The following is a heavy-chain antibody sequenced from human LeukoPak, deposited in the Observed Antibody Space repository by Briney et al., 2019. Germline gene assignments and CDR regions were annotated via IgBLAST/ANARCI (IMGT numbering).Heavy chain of an antibody. CDR3: AREEIVAGTVDY. V-gene: IGHV3-30-3*01. CDR2: ISYDGSNK. Sequence: PGGSLRLSCAASGFTFSSYAMHWVRQAPGKGLEWVAVISYDGSNKYYADSVKGRFTISRDNSKNTLYLQMNSLRAEDTAVYYCAREEIVAGTVDYWGQGTLVTVSS. CDR1: GFTFSSYA. J-gene: IGHJ4*02. D-gene: IGHD6-19*01.